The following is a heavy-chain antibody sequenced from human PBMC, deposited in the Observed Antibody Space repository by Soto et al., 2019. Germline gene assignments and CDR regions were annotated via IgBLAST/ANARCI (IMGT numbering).Heavy chain of an antibody. D-gene: IGHD3-16*01. V-gene: IGHV1-18*01. CDR3: ARVLRYVVNWFVP. Sequence: HLVQSGPEVKKPGASVTVSCKTSGDTFTNFGLSWVRQAPGQGREWMGWIAAYNSNKNYAQKFKGRLTLTTDTSTSTGYMELKSLEYDDTAVYYCARVLRYVVNWFVPWGQGTLVTVSS. CDR1: GDTFTNFG. J-gene: IGHJ5*02. CDR2: IAAYNSNK.